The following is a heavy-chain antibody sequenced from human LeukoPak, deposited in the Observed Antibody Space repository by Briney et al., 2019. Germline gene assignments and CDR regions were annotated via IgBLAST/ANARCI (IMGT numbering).Heavy chain of an antibody. D-gene: IGHD2-2*01. J-gene: IGHJ4*02. Sequence: SETLSLTCAVYGGSFSGNYWSWIRQPPGKGLEWIGEINHSGSTNYNPSLKSRVTISVDTSKNQFSLKLSSVTAADTAVYYCARKGQGIVVVPAAMAFDYWGQGTLVTVSS. CDR2: INHSGST. CDR3: ARKGQGIVVVPAAMAFDY. V-gene: IGHV4-34*01. CDR1: GGSFSGNY.